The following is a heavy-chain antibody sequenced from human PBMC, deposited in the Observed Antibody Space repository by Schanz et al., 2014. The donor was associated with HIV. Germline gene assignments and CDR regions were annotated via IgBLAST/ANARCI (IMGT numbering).Heavy chain of an antibody. CDR3: ANEEVPNDY. CDR1: GFTFSSYA. V-gene: IGHV3-23*04. Sequence: EVLLVESGGGLVKPGGSLRLSCAASGFTFSSYAMNWVRQPPGKGLEWVSAISGSGGSTYYADSVKGRFTISRDNSKNTLYLQMNSLRVEDTAVYYCANEEVPNDYWGQGTLVTVSS. J-gene: IGHJ4*02. CDR2: ISGSGGST.